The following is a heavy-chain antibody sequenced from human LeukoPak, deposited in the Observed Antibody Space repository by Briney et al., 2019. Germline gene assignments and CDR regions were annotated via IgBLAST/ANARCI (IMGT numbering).Heavy chain of an antibody. CDR3: ARAVYMTTVTPRYFDL. CDR2: IYYSGST. Sequence: PSETLSLTCTVSGGSVSSGSYYWSWIRQPPGKGLEWIGYIYYSGSTNYNPSLKSRVTISVDTSKNQFSLKLSSVTAADTAVYYCARAVYMTTVTPRYFDLWGRGTLVTVSS. D-gene: IGHD4-17*01. J-gene: IGHJ2*01. V-gene: IGHV4-61*01. CDR1: GGSVSSGSYY.